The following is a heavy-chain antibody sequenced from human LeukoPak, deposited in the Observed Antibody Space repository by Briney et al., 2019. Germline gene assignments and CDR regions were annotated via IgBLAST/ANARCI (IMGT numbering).Heavy chain of an antibody. CDR3: ARGPRNYYGSGSYYRVHYYYYGMDV. Sequence: SETPSLTCAVYGGSFSGYYWRWLRQPPGRGLEGIGEINHSGSTNYNPSLKSRVTISVDTSKNQFSLKLSSVTAADTAVYYCARGPRNYYGSGSYYRVHYYYYGMDVWGQGTTVTVSS. CDR2: INHSGST. V-gene: IGHV4-34*01. D-gene: IGHD3-10*01. CDR1: GGSFSGYY. J-gene: IGHJ6*02.